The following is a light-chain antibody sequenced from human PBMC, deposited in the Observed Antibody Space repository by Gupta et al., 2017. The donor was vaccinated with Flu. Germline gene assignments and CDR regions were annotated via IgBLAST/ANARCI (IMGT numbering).Light chain of an antibody. CDR1: QDIKYF. Sequence: DIQMTQSPSSLSASVGDRVSITCRASQDIKYFLNWYQQKPGKGPKLLIYDASNLKTGVASRFSGTGSGSHFTLTISSLQPEDFATYYCQQDDDPPFTFGHGTRVDIK. V-gene: IGKV1-33*01. J-gene: IGKJ3*01. CDR3: QQDDDPPFT. CDR2: DAS.